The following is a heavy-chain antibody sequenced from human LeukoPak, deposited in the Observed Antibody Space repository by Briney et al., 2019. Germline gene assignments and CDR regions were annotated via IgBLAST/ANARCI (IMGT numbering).Heavy chain of an antibody. CDR3: ARSHGSGSYYYFDY. D-gene: IGHD3-10*01. J-gene: IGHJ4*02. CDR2: ISAYNGNT. V-gene: IGHV1-18*01. CDR1: GCTFTSYG. Sequence: ASVKVSCKASGCTFTSYGISWVRQAPGQGLEWMGWISAYNGNTNYAQKLQGRVTMTTDTSTSTAYMELRSLRSDDTAVYYCARSHGSGSYYYFDYWGQGTLVTVSS.